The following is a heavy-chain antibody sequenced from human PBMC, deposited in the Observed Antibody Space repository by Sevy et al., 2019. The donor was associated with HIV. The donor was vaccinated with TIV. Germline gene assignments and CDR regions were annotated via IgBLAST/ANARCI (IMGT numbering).Heavy chain of an antibody. Sequence: GGSLRLSCAASGFTFSGSAMHWVRQASGKGLEWVGRIRMKANAYATSYATSVKGRFTVSRDDSKNTAYLQMNNLKTEDKALYYCAYSGSSSEADYFDDWGQGTLVTVSS. D-gene: IGHD1-26*01. J-gene: IGHJ4*02. CDR2: IRMKANAYAT. CDR1: GFTFSGSA. CDR3: AYSGSSSEADYFDD. V-gene: IGHV3-73*01.